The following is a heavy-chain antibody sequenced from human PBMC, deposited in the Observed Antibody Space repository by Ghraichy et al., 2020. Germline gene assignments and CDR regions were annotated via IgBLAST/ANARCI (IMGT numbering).Heavy chain of an antibody. Sequence: SGPTLVQPTQTLTLTCTFSGFSLSTSGVGVGWIRQPPGKALEWLALIYWNDDKRYSPSLKSRLTITKDTSKNQVVLTMTNMDPVDTATYYCAHTTELPAVYYFDYWGQGTLVTVSS. V-gene: IGHV2-5*01. CDR2: IYWNDDK. J-gene: IGHJ4*02. D-gene: IGHD2-2*01. CDR3: AHTTELPAVYYFDY. CDR1: GFSLSTSGVG.